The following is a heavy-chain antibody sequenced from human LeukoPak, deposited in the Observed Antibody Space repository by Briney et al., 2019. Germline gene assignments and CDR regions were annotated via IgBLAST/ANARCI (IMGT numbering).Heavy chain of an antibody. J-gene: IGHJ4*02. V-gene: IGHV2-5*02. CDR1: GFSLSTSGVG. CDR3: AHSRPVYDSSGYYRAYYFDY. CDR2: IYWDDDK. D-gene: IGHD3-22*01. Sequence: SGPTLVNPTQTLTLTCTFSGFSLSTSGVGVGWIRQPPGKALEWPALIYWDDDKRYSPSLKSRLTITKDTSKNQVVLTMTNMDPVDTATYYCAHSRPVYDSSGYYRAYYFDYWGQGTLVTVSS.